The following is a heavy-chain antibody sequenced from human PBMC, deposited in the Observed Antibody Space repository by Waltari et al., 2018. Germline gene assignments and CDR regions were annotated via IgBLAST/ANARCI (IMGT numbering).Heavy chain of an antibody. V-gene: IGHV3-48*04. CDR2: ISSSSSDI. CDR1: GFTFSSHS. D-gene: IGHD3-10*01. CDR3: ARDHLHSEWFSYDHYNYYMDV. Sequence: EVNLVESGGGLVQPGGSLRLSCAASGFTFSSHSMNWVRRAPGKGLEWISDISSSSSDIYYADSVKGRFTISRDNAKKSLYLQMSSLRAEDTAVYYCARDHLHSEWFSYDHYNYYMDVWGKGTTVTVSS. J-gene: IGHJ6*03.